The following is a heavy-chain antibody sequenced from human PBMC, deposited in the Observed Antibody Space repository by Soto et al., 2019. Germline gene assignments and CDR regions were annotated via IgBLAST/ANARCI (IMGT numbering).Heavy chain of an antibody. D-gene: IGHD3-10*01. CDR3: ARDKGGAALKGSGMDV. Sequence: QVQVQESGPGRVKPSQTLSLKCSVSGGSIGSRDYYWSWIRQHPEKGLEWIGSIYYNGNTDYNPSLRGRPTMSLDTSMNEFSLKLTSVTAADTAVYYCARDKGGAALKGSGMDVWGQGTTVTVS. CDR1: GGSIGSRDYY. J-gene: IGHJ6*02. CDR2: IYYNGNT. V-gene: IGHV4-31*02.